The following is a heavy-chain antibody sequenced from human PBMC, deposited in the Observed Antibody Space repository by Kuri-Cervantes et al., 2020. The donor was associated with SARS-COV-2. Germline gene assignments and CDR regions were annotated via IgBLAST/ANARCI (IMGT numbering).Heavy chain of an antibody. CDR1: GFIFNTYD. CDR3: VRGIVGPNYGYTSSYFDS. D-gene: IGHD3-10*01. J-gene: IGHJ4*02. CDR2: ISSGSRSK. Sequence: GESLKISCAASGFIFNTYDMNWVRQAPGKGLEWVSYISSGSRSKYYGDSVKGRFTISRDNAKQLLYLQMNSLRAEDTAVYYCVRGIVGPNYGYTSSYFDSWGQGTLVTVSS. V-gene: IGHV3-48*01.